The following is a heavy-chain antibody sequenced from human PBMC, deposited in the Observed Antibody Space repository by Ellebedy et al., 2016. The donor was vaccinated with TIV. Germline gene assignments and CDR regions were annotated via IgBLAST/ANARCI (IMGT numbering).Heavy chain of an antibody. CDR2: ISGSSSII. CDR3: ARAPPGGDYGYYYYGMDV. Sequence: PGGSLRLSCVASGITFSTYSMNWVRQAPGKGLEWVSYISGSSSIIYYADSVKGRFTISRDNAKNSLYLQTNSLRDEDTAVYYCARAPPGGDYGYYYYGMDVWGQGTTVTVSS. CDR1: GITFSTYS. D-gene: IGHD4-17*01. J-gene: IGHJ6*02. V-gene: IGHV3-48*02.